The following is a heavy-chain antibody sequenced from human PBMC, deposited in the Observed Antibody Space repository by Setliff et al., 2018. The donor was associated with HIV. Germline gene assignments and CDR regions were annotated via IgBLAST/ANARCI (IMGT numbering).Heavy chain of an antibody. Sequence: PSETLSLTCAVYGGSLSDYYWRWIRQPPGKGLEWLGEIHSSGNTNYSPSLKGRVTISVDTPKNQYSLNLKSVTAADTAVYYCARVREGFLPYDAFEIWGQGTMVTVSS. J-gene: IGHJ3*02. V-gene: IGHV4-34*01. D-gene: IGHD3-3*01. CDR2: IHSSGNT. CDR1: GGSLSDYY. CDR3: ARVREGFLPYDAFEI.